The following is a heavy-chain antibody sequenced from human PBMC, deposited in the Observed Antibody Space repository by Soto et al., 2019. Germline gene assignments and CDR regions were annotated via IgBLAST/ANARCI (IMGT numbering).Heavy chain of an antibody. CDR3: ARSRSYYVEDFQK. J-gene: IGHJ1*01. CDR2: IYYSGLT. Sequence: SETLSLTSPVSGDSISTEGYYWSWILQHPGKGLEWTGYIYYSGLTSYNPSLKSRVTISRATSKNQFYLKLSSVTAADTAVYYCARSRSYYVEDFQKWGQGTLVTVSS. V-gene: IGHV4-31*03. CDR1: GDSISTEGYY. D-gene: IGHD1-26*01.